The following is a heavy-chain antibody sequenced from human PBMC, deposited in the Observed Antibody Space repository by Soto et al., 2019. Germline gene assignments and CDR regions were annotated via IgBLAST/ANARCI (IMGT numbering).Heavy chain of an antibody. D-gene: IGHD6-19*01. J-gene: IGHJ5*02. V-gene: IGHV4-39*07. Sequence: SETLSLTCNVSGGSISSSSYYWGWTRQPPGKGLEGTGSICYSGSTYYNPSLKSRVTISLDKSKSQFSLRLISVTAADTAVYYCTREQSDDNYFDPWGQGTLVTVSS. CDR3: TREQSDDNYFDP. CDR1: GGSISSSSYY. CDR2: ICYSGST.